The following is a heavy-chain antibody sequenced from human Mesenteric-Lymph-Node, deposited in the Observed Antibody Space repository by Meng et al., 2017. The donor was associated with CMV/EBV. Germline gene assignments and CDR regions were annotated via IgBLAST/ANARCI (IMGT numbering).Heavy chain of an antibody. Sequence: GESLKISCAASGFTFSSYSMNWVRQAPGKGLEWVSSISSSSSYIYYADSVKGRFTNSRDNAKNSLYLQMNSHRAEDTAVYYCARVVAGSYIDYWGQGTLVTVSS. D-gene: IGHD6-19*01. CDR3: ARVVAGSYIDY. CDR1: GFTFSSYS. V-gene: IGHV3-21*01. CDR2: ISSSSSYI. J-gene: IGHJ4*02.